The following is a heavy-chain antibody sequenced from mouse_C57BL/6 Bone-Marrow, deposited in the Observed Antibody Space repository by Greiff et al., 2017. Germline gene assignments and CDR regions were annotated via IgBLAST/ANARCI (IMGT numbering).Heavy chain of an antibody. J-gene: IGHJ4*01. CDR1: GYAFSSYW. CDR3: ASPLITTVVAPHAMDY. Sequence: QVQLKQSGAELVKPGASVKISCKASGYAFSSYWMNWVKQRPGKGLEWIGRIYPGDGDTNYNGKLKGKATLTADKSSSTAYMQLISLTSEDSAVYFCASPLITTVVAPHAMDYWGQGTSVTVSS. V-gene: IGHV1-80*01. D-gene: IGHD1-1*01. CDR2: IYPGDGDT.